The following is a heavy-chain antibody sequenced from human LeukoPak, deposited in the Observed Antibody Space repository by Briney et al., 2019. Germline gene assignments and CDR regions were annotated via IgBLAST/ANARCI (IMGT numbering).Heavy chain of an antibody. CDR1: GFTFSSYA. CDR3: AKEAAHSSGGVAEDYYYYYMDV. CDR2: ISYDGSNK. D-gene: IGHD6-19*01. V-gene: IGHV3-30*07. J-gene: IGHJ6*03. Sequence: LSGGSLRLSCAASGFTFSSYAMHWVRQAPGKGLEWVAVISYDGSNKYYADSVKGRFTISRDNSKNTLYLQMNSLRAEDTAVYYCAKEAAHSSGGVAEDYYYYYMDVWGKGTTVTVSS.